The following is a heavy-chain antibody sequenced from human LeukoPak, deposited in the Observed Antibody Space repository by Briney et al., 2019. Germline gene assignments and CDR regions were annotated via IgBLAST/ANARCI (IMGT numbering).Heavy chain of an antibody. CDR3: AKGLGRSYTKALWFDP. J-gene: IGHJ5*02. D-gene: IGHD1-26*01. CDR2: ISGSGGST. Sequence: GGSLRLSCAASGFTFSSYWMHWVRQAPGKGLEWVSAISGSGGSTYYADSVKGRFTISRDNSKNTLYLQMNSLRAEDTAVYYCAKGLGRSYTKALWFDPWGQGTLVTVSS. CDR1: GFTFSSYW. V-gene: IGHV3-23*01.